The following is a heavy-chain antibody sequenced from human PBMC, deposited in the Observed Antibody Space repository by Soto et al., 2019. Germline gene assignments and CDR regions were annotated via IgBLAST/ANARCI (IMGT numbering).Heavy chain of an antibody. Sequence: EVQLVESGGGLVQPGGSLRLSCAASGFTFFAYWIHWVRQVPGKGLVWVSRINSDGSHTSYADSVRGRFTISRDNSKNTMYLQMNSLTAEDTAVYYCAKEGHYGDYAGENWFDSWGQRSPVTVSS. CDR2: INSDGSHT. V-gene: IGHV3-74*01. J-gene: IGHJ5*01. D-gene: IGHD4-17*01. CDR3: AKEGHYGDYAGENWFDS. CDR1: GFTFFAYW.